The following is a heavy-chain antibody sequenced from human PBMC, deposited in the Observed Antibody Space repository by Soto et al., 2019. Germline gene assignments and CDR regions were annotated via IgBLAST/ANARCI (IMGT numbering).Heavy chain of an antibody. CDR2: IYWDDDK. J-gene: IGHJ4*02. V-gene: IGHV2-5*02. CDR3: AHGSGWLHDY. CDR1: GFSLTTNAVG. D-gene: IGHD6-19*01. Sequence: QITLKESGPTLVKPTQTLTLTCSFSGFSLTTNAVGVGWIRQPPGKAPEWLALIYWDDDKQYSPSLQSRLTITKDTSKNQVLLTMTNMDTVDTATYHCAHGSGWLHDYWGQGILVTVSS.